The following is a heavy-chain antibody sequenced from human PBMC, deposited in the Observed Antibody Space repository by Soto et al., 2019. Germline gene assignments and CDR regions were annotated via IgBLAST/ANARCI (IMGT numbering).Heavy chain of an antibody. D-gene: IGHD6-19*01. CDR1: GYSFTSYW. V-gene: IGHV5-10-1*01. Sequence: RWESLKISCKGSGYSFTSYWISWVRQMPVKGLEWMGRIDPSDSYTNYSPSFQGHVTISADKSISTAYLQWSSLKASDTAMYYCAYIPGYSGGWNQFDYGGQGTLVTGSS. CDR3: AYIPGYSGGWNQFDY. CDR2: IDPSDSYT. J-gene: IGHJ4*02.